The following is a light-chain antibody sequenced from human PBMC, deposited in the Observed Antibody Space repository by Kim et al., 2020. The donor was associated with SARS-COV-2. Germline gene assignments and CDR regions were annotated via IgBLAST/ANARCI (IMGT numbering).Light chain of an antibody. CDR3: QQSYITPFT. J-gene: IGKJ3*01. CDR1: QSISSH. CDR2: AAS. Sequence: ASVGDKVTITSRTTQSISSHLNWYQQKPGRAPKLLISAASTLQGGVPSMFSGSGSETDFTLTISSLQPEDFATYFCQQSYITPFTFGPGTKVDIK. V-gene: IGKV1-39*01.